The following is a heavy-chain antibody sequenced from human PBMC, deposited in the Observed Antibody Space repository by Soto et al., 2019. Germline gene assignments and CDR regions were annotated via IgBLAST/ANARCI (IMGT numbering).Heavy chain of an antibody. J-gene: IGHJ3*01. V-gene: IGHV3-48*01. CDR2: ITSNSATI. CDR1: GFSFSMYS. Sequence: GGSLILSCAASGFSFSMYSMNWVRQAPGKGLEWVSYITSNSATIYDTDSGRGRFTISRDNAKNSLYLQMNSRRAEDTAVYYCACLGARWYRGDAFDLWGQGILVSGSS. CDR3: ACLGARWYRGDAFDL. D-gene: IGHD6-13*01.